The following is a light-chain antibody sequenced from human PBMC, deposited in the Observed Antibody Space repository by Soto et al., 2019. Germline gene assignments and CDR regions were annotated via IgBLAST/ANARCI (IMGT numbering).Light chain of an antibody. V-gene: IGKV1-39*01. CDR2: TAS. CDR1: QRISTY. CDR3: QQNYDTPWT. Sequence: DIQLTQSPSSLSASVGDRVTITCRASQRISTYLTWYQQKAGKAPELVIYTASSLHSGVPSRFSGSGSGTDFTLTISSLQPEDVASYYCQQNYDTPWTFGQGTKVEVK. J-gene: IGKJ1*01.